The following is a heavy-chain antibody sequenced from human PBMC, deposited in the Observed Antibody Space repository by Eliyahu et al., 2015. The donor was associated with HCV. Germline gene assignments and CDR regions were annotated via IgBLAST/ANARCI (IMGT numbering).Heavy chain of an antibody. D-gene: IGHD4-17*01. Sequence: QITLKESGPTLVKPTQTLTLTCTFSGFSLXTSGVGVGWIRQPPGKALEWLALIYWNDDKRYSPSLKSRLTXTKDTSKNQVVLTMTNMDPVDTATYYCAHRAQLLRSFDYWGQGTLVTVSS. CDR1: GFSLXTSGVG. V-gene: IGHV2-5*01. CDR3: AHRAQLLRSFDY. CDR2: IYWNDDK. J-gene: IGHJ4*02.